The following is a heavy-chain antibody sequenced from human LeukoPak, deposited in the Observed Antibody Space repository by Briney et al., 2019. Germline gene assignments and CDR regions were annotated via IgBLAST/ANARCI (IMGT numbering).Heavy chain of an antibody. J-gene: IGHJ4*02. CDR1: GGTLSSYA. CDR2: IIPIFGTA. Sequence: SVKVSCKASGGTLSSYAISWVRPAPGQGLEWMGGIIPIFGTANYAQKLQGRVTITTDESTSTAYMELSSLKSEDTAVYYCARDHCGGGSCYKRWGQGTLVTVSS. CDR3: ARDHCGGGSCYKR. V-gene: IGHV1-69*05. D-gene: IGHD2-15*01.